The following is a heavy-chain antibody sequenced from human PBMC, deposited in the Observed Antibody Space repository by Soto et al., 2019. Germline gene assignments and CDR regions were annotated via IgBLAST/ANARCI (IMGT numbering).Heavy chain of an antibody. V-gene: IGHV4-31*03. CDR1: GGSISSGGYY. D-gene: IGHD3-22*01. CDR2: IYYSGST. J-gene: IGHJ5*02. CDR3: ARAETYYYDSSGYYFDWFDP. Sequence: QVQLQESGPGLVKPSQTLSLTCTVSGGSISSGGYYWSWIRQHPGKGLEGIGYIYYSGSTYYNPSLKSRVTISVDTSKNQFSLKLSSVTDADSAVYYCARAETYYYDSSGYYFDWFDPWGQGTLVTVSS.